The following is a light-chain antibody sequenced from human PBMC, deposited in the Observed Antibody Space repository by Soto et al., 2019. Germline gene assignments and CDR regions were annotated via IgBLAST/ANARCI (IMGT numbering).Light chain of an antibody. CDR3: QQYGSSLNT. CDR2: GAS. Sequence: EIVLTQSPGTLSLSPGERATLSCRASQSVSSSYLAWYQQKPGQAPRLLIYGASGRATGIPDRFSGSGSGTNFTLTISRLEPEDFAVYYCQQYGSSLNTFGGGTKVEIK. J-gene: IGKJ4*01. V-gene: IGKV3-20*01. CDR1: QSVSSSY.